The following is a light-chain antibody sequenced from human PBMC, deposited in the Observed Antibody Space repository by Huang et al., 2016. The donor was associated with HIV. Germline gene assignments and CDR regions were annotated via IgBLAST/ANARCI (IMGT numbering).Light chain of an antibody. CDR1: QSGSTR. CDR3: QQYNTFT. Sequence: DIQMTPSPSTLSAAIGDRVTITCLASQSGSTRLAWYQQKPGKAPRLLIQEASSLESGVPSRFSGSGSGTEFTLTSSSLQPDDSATYSCQQYNTFTFGPGTKVDI. CDR2: EAS. V-gene: IGKV1-5*03. J-gene: IGKJ3*01.